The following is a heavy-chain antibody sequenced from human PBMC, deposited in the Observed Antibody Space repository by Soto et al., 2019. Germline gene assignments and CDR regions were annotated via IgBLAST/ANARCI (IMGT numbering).Heavy chain of an antibody. J-gene: IGHJ4*02. CDR2: FDPEDGET. V-gene: IGHV1-24*01. Sequence: GASGKVSWQVSGYTLPELSMHWVRQAPGKGLEWMGGFDPEDGETIYAQKFQGRVTMTEDTSTDTAYMELSSLRSEDTAVYYCATVGGDFDWLLRYFDYWGQRTLVTVSS. CDR1: GYTLPELS. D-gene: IGHD3-9*01. CDR3: ATVGGDFDWLLRYFDY.